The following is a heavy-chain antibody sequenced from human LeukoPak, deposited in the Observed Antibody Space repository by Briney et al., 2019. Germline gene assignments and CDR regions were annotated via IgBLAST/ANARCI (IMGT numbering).Heavy chain of an antibody. D-gene: IGHD2-8*01. Sequence: GRSLRLSCAASGFTYTTYAVHWVRQAPGKGLEWVAAISYDGTTEYYADSEKGRFTISRDNSKNMLYLQMNSLRTEDTALYYCARYEMMYATTFHYHGMDVWGQGTTVTVSS. V-gene: IGHV3-30-3*01. J-gene: IGHJ6*02. CDR2: ISYDGTTE. CDR3: ARYEMMYATTFHYHGMDV. CDR1: GFTYTTYA.